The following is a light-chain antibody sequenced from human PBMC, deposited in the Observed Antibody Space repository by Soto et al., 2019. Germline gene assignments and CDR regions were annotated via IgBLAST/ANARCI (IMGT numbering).Light chain of an antibody. V-gene: IGKV3-11*01. CDR2: DTS. J-gene: IGKJ5*01. Sequence: EIVLTQSPATLSLSPGERATLSCRASQSISSYLGWYQQKPGQAPRLLIYDTSNRAAGIPARFSGSGSGTDFTLTISSVEPEEFAVYYCQQRSNWPLFGQGTRLEIK. CDR1: QSISSY. CDR3: QQRSNWPL.